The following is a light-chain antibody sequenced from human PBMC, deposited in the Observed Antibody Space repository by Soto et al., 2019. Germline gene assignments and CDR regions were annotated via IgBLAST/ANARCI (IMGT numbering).Light chain of an antibody. CDR1: SSDVGGYNY. Sequence: QSALTQPASVSGSPGQSITISCTGTSSDVGGYNYVSWYQHLPGKAPKLIIYAVSHRPSGVSDRFSASKSGNTASLTISGLQAEDEADYYCTSYRTGSLYVFGTGTKVTVL. J-gene: IGLJ1*01. CDR2: AVS. CDR3: TSYRTGSLYV. V-gene: IGLV2-14*03.